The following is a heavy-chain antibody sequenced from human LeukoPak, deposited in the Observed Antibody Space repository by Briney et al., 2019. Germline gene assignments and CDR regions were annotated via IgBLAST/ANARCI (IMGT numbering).Heavy chain of an antibody. Sequence: GGSLRLSCAASGFTFSSYSMNWVRQAPWKGLEWVSSISSSSSYIYYADSVKGRFTISRDNAKNSLYLQMNSLRAEDTAVYYCARYGYYGSGSYYPDYWGQGTLVTVSS. V-gene: IGHV3-21*01. CDR2: ISSSSSYI. J-gene: IGHJ4*02. CDR3: ARYGYYGSGSYYPDY. D-gene: IGHD3-10*01. CDR1: GFTFSSYS.